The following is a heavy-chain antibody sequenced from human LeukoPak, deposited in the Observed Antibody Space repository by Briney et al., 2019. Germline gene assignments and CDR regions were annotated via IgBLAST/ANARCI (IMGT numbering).Heavy chain of an antibody. CDR2: IYYSGST. CDR3: ARFIAVTGKGYFDY. CDR1: GGSISSGGYY. J-gene: IGHJ4*02. V-gene: IGHV4-31*03. Sequence: PSQTLSLTCTVSGGSISSGGYYWSWLRQHPGKGLEWIGYIYYSGSTCYNPSLKSRVTISVDTSKNQFSLKLSSVTAADTAVYYCARFIAVTGKGYFDYWGQGTLVTVSS. D-gene: IGHD6-19*01.